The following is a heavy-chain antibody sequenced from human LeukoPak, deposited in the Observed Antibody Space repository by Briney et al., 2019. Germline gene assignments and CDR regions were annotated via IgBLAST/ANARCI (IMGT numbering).Heavy chain of an antibody. Sequence: ASVWVSCKAPGYTFTRYDINWVRRAPGQGLEWMGWINPNSGNTGYAQTFQGRVTMTRNTSISTAYMELSSLRSEDTAVYYCARDRYNWNHGDGWYYYYGMDVWGQGTTVTVSS. CDR1: GYTFTRYD. D-gene: IGHD1-1*01. J-gene: IGHJ6*02. V-gene: IGHV1-8*01. CDR2: INPNSGNT. CDR3: ARDRYNWNHGDGWYYYYGMDV.